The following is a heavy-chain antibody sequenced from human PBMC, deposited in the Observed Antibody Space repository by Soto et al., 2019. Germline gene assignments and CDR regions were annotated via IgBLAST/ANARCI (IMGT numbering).Heavy chain of an antibody. Sequence: SETLSLTCTVSGGSVSSGSYYWSWIRQPPGKGLEWIGYIYYSGSTNYNPSLKSRVTISVDTSKNQFSLKLSSVTAADTAVYYCARGLWVTMVRGPRAPYYGMDVWGQGTTVTVSS. D-gene: IGHD3-10*01. J-gene: IGHJ6*02. CDR1: GGSVSSGSYY. V-gene: IGHV4-61*01. CDR3: ARGLWVTMVRGPRAPYYGMDV. CDR2: IYYSGST.